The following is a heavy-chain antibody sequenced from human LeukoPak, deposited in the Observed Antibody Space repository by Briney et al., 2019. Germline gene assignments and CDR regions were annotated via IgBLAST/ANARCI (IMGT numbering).Heavy chain of an antibody. J-gene: IGHJ5*02. Sequence: ASVKVSCTASGYTFTSYGISWVRQAPGQGLEWMGWISAYNGNTNYAQKLQGRVTMTTDTSTSTAYMELRSLRSDDTAVYYCAREVKYYYDSSGYPNWFDPWGQGTLVTVSS. CDR3: AREVKYYYDSSGYPNWFDP. CDR2: ISAYNGNT. V-gene: IGHV1-18*01. D-gene: IGHD3-22*01. CDR1: GYTFTSYG.